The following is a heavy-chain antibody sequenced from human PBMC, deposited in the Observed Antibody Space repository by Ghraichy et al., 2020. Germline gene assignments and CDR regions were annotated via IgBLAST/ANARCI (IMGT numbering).Heavy chain of an antibody. D-gene: IGHD2-21*02. Sequence: ETLSLTCAVSGGSFGGYYWNLIRQPPGKGLEWLGEINTFGRTNYNPSLGSRVTLSVDTFNNQFSLRLASVTAADTATYYCARGRYCGGDSCYPRPSSFDFWGQGTLVSVSS. V-gene: IGHV4-34*01. J-gene: IGHJ4*02. CDR1: GGSFGGYY. CDR3: ARGRYCGGDSCYPRPSSFDF. CDR2: INTFGRT.